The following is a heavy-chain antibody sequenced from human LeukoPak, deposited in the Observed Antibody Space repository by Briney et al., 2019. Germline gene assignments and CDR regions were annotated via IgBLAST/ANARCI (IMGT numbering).Heavy chain of an antibody. Sequence: PGGSLRLSCAASGFSFSSYGMSWGRQAPGKGLEWVSSISSSGSSTYYADSVRGRFTVSRDNSKNTVDLQMNSLRAEDTAVYYCAEITMIRGFDYWGQGTLVTVSS. D-gene: IGHD3-10*01. V-gene: IGHV3-23*01. CDR1: GFSFSSYG. CDR3: AEITMIRGFDY. CDR2: ISSSGSST. J-gene: IGHJ4*02.